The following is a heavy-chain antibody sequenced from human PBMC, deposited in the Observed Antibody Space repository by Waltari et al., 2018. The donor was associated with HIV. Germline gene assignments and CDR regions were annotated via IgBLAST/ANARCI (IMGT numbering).Heavy chain of an antibody. D-gene: IGHD1-26*01. CDR1: GFTFTNAW. J-gene: IGHJ4*02. Sequence: AQLVESGGDLVKPGESLRLSCAASGFTFTNAWMNWVRQAPGKGLEWVGRIKPNTEGGTTDFAAPVKGRFTISRDDSKNMVYLQMNSLKTEDTAVYYCSTGPSVGIVWGQGTLVTVSS. CDR2: IKPNTEGGTT. V-gene: IGHV3-15*05. CDR3: STGPSVGIV.